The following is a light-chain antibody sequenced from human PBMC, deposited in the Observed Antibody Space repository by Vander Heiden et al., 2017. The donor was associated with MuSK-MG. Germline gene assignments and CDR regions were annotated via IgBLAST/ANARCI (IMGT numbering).Light chain of an antibody. CDR1: PCSSSN. Sequence: IVMTPYPATLPVSPGERATLSCSASPCSSSNLAWYQQKPGQAPRLLIYGASTRATGIPARFSGSGSGTEFTLTISSLQSEDFAVYYCQQYNNCPPPYTFGQGTKLEIK. V-gene: IGKV3-15*01. CDR2: GAS. CDR3: QQYNNCPPPYT. J-gene: IGKJ2*01.